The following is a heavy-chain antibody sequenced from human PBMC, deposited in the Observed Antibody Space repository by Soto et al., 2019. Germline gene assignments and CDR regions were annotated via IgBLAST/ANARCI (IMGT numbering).Heavy chain of an antibody. CDR2: INGGTGQT. CDR1: GYTFSTHS. V-gene: IGHV1-3*01. D-gene: IGHD1-1*01. Sequence: VASVKVSCKASGYTFSTHSMHWVRQAPGQSLEWMGWINGGTGQTKHSHRFQDRLSITRDTSASTAYMELSSLTSEDTAVYYCARGKGMEENYYYYGLDIWGQGTTVTVSS. CDR3: ARGKGMEENYYYYGLDI. J-gene: IGHJ6*02.